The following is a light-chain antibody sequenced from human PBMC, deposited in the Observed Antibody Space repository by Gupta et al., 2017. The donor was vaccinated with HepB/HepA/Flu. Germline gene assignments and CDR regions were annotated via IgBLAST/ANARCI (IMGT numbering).Light chain of an antibody. V-gene: IGKV2-28*01. CDR2: VGF. Sequence: IAVTQSPSALPRTPGEPASISCRARQSLLHSNGYTHLAWYLQKPGQSPQRLIYVGFNRASGVPDRFSGRGSGTDFTLEISRVEAEDVGVYYCMQNLGSPPTFGQGTKVEIK. CDR3: MQNLGSPPT. CDR1: QSLLHSNGYTH. J-gene: IGKJ1*01.